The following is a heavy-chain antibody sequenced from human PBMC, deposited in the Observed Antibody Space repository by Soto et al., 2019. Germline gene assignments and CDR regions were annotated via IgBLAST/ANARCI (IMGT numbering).Heavy chain of an antibody. J-gene: IGHJ3*01. D-gene: IGHD6-19*01. Sequence: PGGSLRLSCAASGFSFSNFEMNWVRQAPGKGLEWVAYISTTGNVIYYADSVKGRFTISRDNAKNSLYLQMSSLRAEDTAIYYRARDRWSSGRYYGAFDVWGQGTMVTVSS. CDR2: ISTTGNVI. CDR3: ARDRWSSGRYYGAFDV. V-gene: IGHV3-48*03. CDR1: GFSFSNFE.